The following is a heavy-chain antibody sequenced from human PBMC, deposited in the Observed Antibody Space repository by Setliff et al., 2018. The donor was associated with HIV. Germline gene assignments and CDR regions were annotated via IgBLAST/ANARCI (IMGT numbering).Heavy chain of an antibody. Sequence: PSETLSLTCAVYGGSFSGYYWSWIRQPPGKGLEWIGEINHSGSPNYNPSLKSRVTISVDTSKNQFSLKLTSVTASDTAVYYCARAAAGNTGPFDLWGQGSPVTVS. J-gene: IGHJ4*02. V-gene: IGHV4-34*01. CDR3: ARAAAGNTGPFDL. D-gene: IGHD4-17*01. CDR1: GGSFSGYY. CDR2: INHSGSP.